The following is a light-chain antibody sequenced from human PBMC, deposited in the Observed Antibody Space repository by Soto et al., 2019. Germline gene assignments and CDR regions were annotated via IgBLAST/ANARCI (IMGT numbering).Light chain of an antibody. V-gene: IGKV3-20*01. CDR2: DAS. CDR1: QSVRNSL. CDR3: HQYDTIVQT. J-gene: IGKJ1*01. Sequence: DIVLTQSPATFFLSPGERPSFPRIASQSVRNSLLAWYQQKPGQPPRLIIYDASTRATATPERFSGSGSGTDVTLTISRLEPEDFAVYYCHQYDTIVQTVGQGTKVDIK.